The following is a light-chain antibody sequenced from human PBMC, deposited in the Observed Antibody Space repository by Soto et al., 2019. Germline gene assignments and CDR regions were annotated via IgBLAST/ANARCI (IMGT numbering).Light chain of an antibody. Sequence: EIVMTQSPATLSVSPGERATLSCRASQSVSSNLAWYQQKPGQAPTLLIYGASARATGIPVRFSGSQSGTEFTLTISSLQSEDFAVYYCQHYNNWPFTCGQGNKGDIK. J-gene: IGKJ2*01. CDR2: GAS. CDR1: QSVSSN. CDR3: QHYNNWPFT. V-gene: IGKV3-15*01.